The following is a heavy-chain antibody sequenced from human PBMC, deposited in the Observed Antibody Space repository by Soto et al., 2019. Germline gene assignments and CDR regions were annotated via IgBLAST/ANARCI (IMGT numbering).Heavy chain of an antibody. J-gene: IGHJ4*02. Sequence: GGSLRLSCAASGFTFSSYAMSWARQAPGKGLEWVSRINTDGSGTTYADSVKGRFTISRDNSKNTLYLQVNSLRAEDTAVYYCARDYSSYGPFDYWGQGTLVTVSS. D-gene: IGHD5-18*01. CDR3: ARDYSSYGPFDY. V-gene: IGHV3-23*01. CDR2: INTDGSGT. CDR1: GFTFSSYA.